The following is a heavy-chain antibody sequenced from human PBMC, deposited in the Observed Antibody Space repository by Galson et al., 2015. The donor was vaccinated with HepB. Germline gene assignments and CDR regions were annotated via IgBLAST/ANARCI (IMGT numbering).Heavy chain of an antibody. CDR1: GGSISSYY. V-gene: IGHV4-59*01. Sequence: SETLSLTCTVSGGSISSYYWSWIRQPPGKGLEWIGYIYYSGSTNYNPSLKSRVTISVDTSKNQFSLKVSSVTAADTAVYYCAREYSSGWYYFDYWGQGTLVTVSS. D-gene: IGHD6-19*01. J-gene: IGHJ4*02. CDR2: IYYSGST. CDR3: AREYSSGWYYFDY.